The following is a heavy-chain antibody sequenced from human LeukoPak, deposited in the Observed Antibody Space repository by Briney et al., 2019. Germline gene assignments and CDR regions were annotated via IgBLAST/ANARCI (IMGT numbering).Heavy chain of an antibody. D-gene: IGHD3-10*01. CDR1: GFTFSSYA. CDR2: ISPSGTDT. CDR3: AKRGGYETMAAFDY. J-gene: IGHJ4*02. V-gene: IGHV3-23*01. Sequence: PGGSLRLSCAASGFTFSSYAMSWVRQAPGEGLEWVSAISPSGTDTYYADSVKGRFTISRDNSKNTLYLQMSSLRAEDSAVYYCAKRGGYETMAAFDYWGQGTLVTVSS.